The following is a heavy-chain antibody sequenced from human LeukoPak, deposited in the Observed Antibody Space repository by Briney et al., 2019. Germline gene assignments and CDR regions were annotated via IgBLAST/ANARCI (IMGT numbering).Heavy chain of an antibody. CDR3: ARDHKPSSGWYYYYYYGMDV. D-gene: IGHD6-19*01. Sequence: ASVKVSCKASGYTFTGYYMHWVRQAPGQGLEWMGWINPNSGGTNYAKKFQGRVTMTRDTSISTAYMELSRLRSDDTAVYYCARDHKPSSGWYYYYYYGMDVWGQGTTVTVSS. CDR1: GYTFTGYY. V-gene: IGHV1-2*02. J-gene: IGHJ6*02. CDR2: INPNSGGT.